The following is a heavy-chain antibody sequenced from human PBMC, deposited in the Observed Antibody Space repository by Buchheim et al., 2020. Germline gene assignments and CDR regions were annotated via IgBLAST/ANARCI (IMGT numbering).Heavy chain of an antibody. V-gene: IGHV3-48*03. CDR1: MSTFSNSE. J-gene: IGHJ5*01. D-gene: IGHD3-22*01. CDR2: ISSAGSKK. Sequence: QLVESGGALVQPGGSLRLSCVAPMSTFSNSEMNWVRQTPGKGLEWIAYISSAGSKKDYADSVKGRLTISRDNAKSSLFLEMKSLGAEDTAIYYCAKSSGWFDSWGQGTL. CDR3: AKSSGWFDS.